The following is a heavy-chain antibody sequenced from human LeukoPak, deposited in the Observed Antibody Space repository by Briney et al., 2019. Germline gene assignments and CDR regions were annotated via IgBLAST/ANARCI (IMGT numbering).Heavy chain of an antibody. D-gene: IGHD3-10*01. Sequence: ASVKVSCKASGYTFTSYYMHWVRQAPGQGLEWMGIINPSGGSTSYAQKFQGRVTMTRDTSTSTVYMELSSLRSEDTAVYYCARDFGVRGGSYYYGMDVWGQGTLVTVSS. CDR2: INPSGGST. J-gene: IGHJ6*02. CDR3: ARDFGVRGGSYYYGMDV. V-gene: IGHV1-46*01. CDR1: GYTFTSYY.